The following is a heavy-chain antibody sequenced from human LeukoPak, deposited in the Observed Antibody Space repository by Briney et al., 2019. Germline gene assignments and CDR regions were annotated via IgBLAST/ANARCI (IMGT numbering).Heavy chain of an antibody. CDR1: GFTFSSYA. CDR2: ISSNGGST. V-gene: IGHV3-64*01. CDR3: ARDSLNSGSYPRGYFDY. D-gene: IGHD1-26*01. Sequence: GGSLRLSCAASGFTFSSYAMHWVRQAPGKGLEYVSAISSNGGSTYYANSVKGRFTISRDNSKNTLYLQMGSLRAEDMAVYYCARDSLNSGSYPRGYFDYWGQGTLVTVSS. J-gene: IGHJ4*02.